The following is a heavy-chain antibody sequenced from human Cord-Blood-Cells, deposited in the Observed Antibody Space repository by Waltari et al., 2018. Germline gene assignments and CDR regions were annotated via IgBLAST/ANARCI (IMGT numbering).Heavy chain of an antibody. Sequence: QLQLQESGPGLVKPSETLSLTCTVSGGPISSSSYYWGWIRQPPGKGLEWIGSIYYSGSTYYNPSLKSRVTISVDTSKNQFSLKLSSVTAADTAVYYCARQKITGTSLYYFDYWGQGTLVTVSS. CDR2: IYYSGST. CDR3: ARQKITGTSLYYFDY. CDR1: GGPISSSSYY. V-gene: IGHV4-39*01. D-gene: IGHD1-7*01. J-gene: IGHJ4*02.